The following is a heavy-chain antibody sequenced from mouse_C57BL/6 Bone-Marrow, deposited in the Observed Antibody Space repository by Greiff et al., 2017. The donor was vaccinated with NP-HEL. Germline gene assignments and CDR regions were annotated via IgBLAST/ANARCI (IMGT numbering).Heavy chain of an antibody. CDR1: GYTFTSYW. CDR3: ARGCFAY. J-gene: IGHJ3*01. CDR2: IDPSDSYT. Sequence: VKLQQSGAELVMPGASVKLSCKASGYTFTSYWMHWVKQRPGQGLEWIGEIDPSDSYTNYNQKFKGKSTLTVDKSSSTAYMQLSSLASEDSAVYYCARGCFAYWGQGTLVTVSA. V-gene: IGHV1-69*01.